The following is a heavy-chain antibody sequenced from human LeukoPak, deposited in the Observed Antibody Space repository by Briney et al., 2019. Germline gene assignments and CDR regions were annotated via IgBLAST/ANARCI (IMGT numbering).Heavy chain of an antibody. Sequence: GGSLRLSCAASGFTFSSYSMNWVRQAPGKGLEWVSSISSSSSYIYYADSVKGRFTISRDNAKNSLYLQMNSLRAEDTAVYYCACEAAAAHDAFDIWGQGTMVTVSS. D-gene: IGHD6-13*01. CDR1: GFTFSSYS. CDR3: ACEAAAAHDAFDI. CDR2: ISSSSSYI. J-gene: IGHJ3*02. V-gene: IGHV3-21*01.